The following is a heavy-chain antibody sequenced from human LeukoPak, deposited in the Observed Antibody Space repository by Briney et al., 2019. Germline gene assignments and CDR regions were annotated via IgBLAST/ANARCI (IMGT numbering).Heavy chain of an antibody. CDR1: GFTFGDYA. CDR3: ASYQRRDGYIRAFDV. D-gene: IGHD5-24*01. V-gene: IGHV3-23*01. J-gene: IGHJ3*01. Sequence: PGGSLRLSCTASGFTFGDYAMSWVRQAPGKGLEWVSVISSSGGSTYYADSVKGRFIISRDNSKNTLYLQMNSLRAEDTAVYYCASYQRRDGYIRAFDVWGQGTMVTVSS. CDR2: ISSSGGST.